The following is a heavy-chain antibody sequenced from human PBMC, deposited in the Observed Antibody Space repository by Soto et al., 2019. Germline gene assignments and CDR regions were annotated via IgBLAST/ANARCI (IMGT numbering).Heavy chain of an antibody. D-gene: IGHD6-13*01. Sequence: QVQLVQSGAEVKKPGASVKVSCKASGYTFTSYDINWVRQAPGQGLEWMGWMSPNSGNTGYAQKLPGRVIMTRDTCISTAYMELSSLRSEDTSVYYCASRLYSSSPYYYCLCLDVRGQGSTVTPSS. CDR1: GYTFTSYD. CDR2: MSPNSGNT. CDR3: ASRLYSSSPYYYCLCLDV. J-gene: IGHJ6*02. V-gene: IGHV1-8*01.